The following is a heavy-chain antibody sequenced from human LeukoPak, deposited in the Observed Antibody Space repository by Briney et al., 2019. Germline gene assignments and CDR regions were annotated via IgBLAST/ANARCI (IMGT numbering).Heavy chain of an antibody. V-gene: IGHV1-69*13. CDR3: ARVFLEWLLYGPHYYYYYYMDV. D-gene: IGHD3-3*01. Sequence: ASVKVSCKASGGTFSSYAISWVRQAPGQGLEWMGGIIPIFGTANYAQRFQGRVTITADESTSTAYMELSSLRSEDTAVYYCARVFLEWLLYGPHYYYYYYMDVWGKGTTVTVSS. CDR2: IIPIFGTA. J-gene: IGHJ6*03. CDR1: GGTFSSYA.